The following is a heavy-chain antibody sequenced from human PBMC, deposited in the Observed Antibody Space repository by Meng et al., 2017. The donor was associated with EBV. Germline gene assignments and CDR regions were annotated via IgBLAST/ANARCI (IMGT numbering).Heavy chain of an antibody. CDR3: ARERPGGMATTPYFDY. CDR2: IIPILGIA. V-gene: IGHV1-69*10. CDR1: GGTFSSYA. D-gene: IGHD5-24*01. Sequence: VRRVSSGAEVQKPGSSGKVSCNASGGTFSSYAISWVRQAPGQGLEWMGGIIPILGIANYAQKFQGRVTITADKSTSTAYMELSSLRSEDTAVYYCARERPGGMATTPYFDYWGQGTLVTVSS. J-gene: IGHJ4*02.